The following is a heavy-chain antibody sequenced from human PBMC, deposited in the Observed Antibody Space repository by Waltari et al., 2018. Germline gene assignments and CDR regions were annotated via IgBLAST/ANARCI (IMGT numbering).Heavy chain of an antibody. CDR2: LIPIFVAA. Sequence: QVQLVQSGAEVKKPGSSVKVSCKTSGGAFNTYAINWVRQAPGQGLEWMGGLIPIFVAANYAQKFQGRVTITADESTNTAYMELSSLRSEDTALYYCARPVEMSPPAHSYEMDVWGQGTPVTVSS. V-gene: IGHV1-69*01. CDR1: GGAFNTYA. J-gene: IGHJ6*02. D-gene: IGHD2-15*01. CDR3: ARPVEMSPPAHSYEMDV.